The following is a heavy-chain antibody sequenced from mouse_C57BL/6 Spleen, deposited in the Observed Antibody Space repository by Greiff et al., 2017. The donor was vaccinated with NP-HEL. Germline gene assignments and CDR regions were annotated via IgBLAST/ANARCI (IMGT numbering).Heavy chain of an antibody. CDR1: GYTFTSYW. CDR2: IHPNSGGP. V-gene: IGHV1-64*01. D-gene: IGHD3-2*02. Sequence: QVQLQQPGAELVKPGASVKLSCKASGYTFTSYWMHWVKQRPGQGLEWIGMIHPNSGGPTYNEKFKSKATLTVDKSSSTAYMQLSSLTSEDSAVYYCARSDSSGYGDYYAMDYWGQGTSVTVSS. CDR3: ARSDSSGYGDYYAMDY. J-gene: IGHJ4*01.